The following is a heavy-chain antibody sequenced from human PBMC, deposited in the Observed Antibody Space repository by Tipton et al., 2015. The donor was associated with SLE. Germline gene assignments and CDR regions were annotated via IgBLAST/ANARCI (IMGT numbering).Heavy chain of an antibody. D-gene: IGHD1-1*01. CDR3: ARREFATGTTEGDY. V-gene: IGHV1-2*02. CDR2: INPNSGGT. Sequence: HLVQSGAEVKKPGASVKVSCKASGYTFTGYYMHWVRQAPGQGLEWMGWINPNSGGTNYAQKFQGRVTMTRDTSISTAYMELSRLRSDDTAVYYCARREFATGTTEGDYWGQGTLVTVSS. J-gene: IGHJ4*02. CDR1: GYTFTGYY.